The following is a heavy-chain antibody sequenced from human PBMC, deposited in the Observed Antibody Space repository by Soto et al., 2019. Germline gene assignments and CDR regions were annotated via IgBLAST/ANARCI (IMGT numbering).Heavy chain of an antibody. V-gene: IGHV4-4*02. CDR3: ARVGHNYGYFEIDY. J-gene: IGHJ4*02. D-gene: IGHD5-18*01. Sequence: PSETLSLTCAVSVGSISNSNWWIWVRQPPGKGLQRTGNIYHSGSTNYNPSLKSRVTISIDKSNNQFSLKLSSVTAADTSVYYCARVGHNYGYFEIDYWGQGNLVTVS. CDR2: IYHSGST. CDR1: VGSISNSNW.